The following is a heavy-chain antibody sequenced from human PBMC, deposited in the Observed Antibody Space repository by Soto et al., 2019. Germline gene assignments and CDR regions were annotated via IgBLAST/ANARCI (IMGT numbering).Heavy chain of an antibody. CDR1: GGSISSGGYY. J-gene: IGHJ4*02. Sequence: LSLTCTVSGGSISSGGYYWSWIRQHPGKGLEWIGYIYYSGSTYYNPSLKSRVTISVDTSKNQFSLKLSSVTAADTAVYYCARLVDVLLWFGESNPLWGQGTLVTVSS. CDR2: IYYSGST. D-gene: IGHD3-10*01. V-gene: IGHV4-31*03. CDR3: ARLVDVLLWFGESNPL.